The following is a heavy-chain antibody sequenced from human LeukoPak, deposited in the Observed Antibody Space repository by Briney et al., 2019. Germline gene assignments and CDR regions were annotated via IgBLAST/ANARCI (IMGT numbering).Heavy chain of an antibody. CDR2: IKPDGSEK. V-gene: IGHV3-7*01. CDR1: GFTFRSYW. CDR3: ARSTVAAAGDD. J-gene: IGHJ4*02. D-gene: IGHD6-13*01. Sequence: GGSLRLSCAASGFTFRSYWMTWVRQAPGKGPEWVANIKPDGSEKYYVDSVKGRFTISRDNAKNSLYLQMNSLRAEDSAVCFCARSTVAAAGDDWGQGTLVTVSS.